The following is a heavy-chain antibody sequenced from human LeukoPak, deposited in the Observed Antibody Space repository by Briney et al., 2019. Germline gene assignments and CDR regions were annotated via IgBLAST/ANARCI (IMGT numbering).Heavy chain of an antibody. V-gene: IGHV3-23*01. J-gene: IGHJ4*02. CDR2: ISGPGPST. CDR1: GFSFRRYA. Sequence: GGSLRLSCAASGFSFRRYAMNWVRQAPGRGLEWVAVISGPGPSTVYADSVKGRFTISRDNSRDTLYLQMNSLRAEDTAVYYCAKGYYDYVWGSYYFDYWGQGTLVTVSS. D-gene: IGHD3-16*01. CDR3: AKGYYDYVWGSYYFDY.